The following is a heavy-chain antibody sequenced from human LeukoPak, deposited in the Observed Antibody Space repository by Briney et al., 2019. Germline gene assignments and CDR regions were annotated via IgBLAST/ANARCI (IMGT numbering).Heavy chain of an antibody. CDR2: IKLYGDGT. Sequence: ASVKLSCTASGYTFTSYYIQWVRQAPGQGPDWMGVIKLYGDGTNYAQKLQARFTLTRDTSTSTVYMDLSRLRSEDTAVYYCARIATARNFDYWVQGTLVTVSS. D-gene: IGHD5-18*01. CDR3: ARIATARNFDY. J-gene: IGHJ4*02. CDR1: GYTFTSYY. V-gene: IGHV1-46*04.